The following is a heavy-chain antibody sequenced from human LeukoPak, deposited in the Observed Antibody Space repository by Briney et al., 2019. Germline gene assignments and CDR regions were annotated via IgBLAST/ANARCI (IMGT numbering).Heavy chain of an antibody. CDR2: ISSSSSYI. CDR3: ARDHPTYYYDSSGYWEEVVRDY. V-gene: IGHV3-21*01. D-gene: IGHD3-22*01. J-gene: IGHJ4*02. CDR1: GFTFSSYS. Sequence: KAGGSLRLSCAASGFTFSSYSMNWVRQAPGKGLEWVSSISSSSSYIYYADSVKGRFTISRDNAKHSLYLQMNSLRAEDTAVYYCARDHPTYYYDSSGYWEEVVRDYWGQGTLVTVSS.